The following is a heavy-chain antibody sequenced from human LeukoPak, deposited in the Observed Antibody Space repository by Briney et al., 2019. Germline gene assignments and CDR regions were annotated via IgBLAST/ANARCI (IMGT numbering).Heavy chain of an antibody. CDR2: IYYSGST. D-gene: IGHD3-3*01. V-gene: IGHV4-38-2*01. CDR3: ANGITIFGVVKEADY. CDR1: GYSISSGYY. Sequence: PSETLSLTCAVSGYSISSGYYWGWIRQPPGKGLEWIGSIYYSGSTYYNPSLKSRVSISVDTSKNQFSLKLSSVTAADTAVYYCANGITIFGVVKEADYWGPGTLVTVSS. J-gene: IGHJ4*02.